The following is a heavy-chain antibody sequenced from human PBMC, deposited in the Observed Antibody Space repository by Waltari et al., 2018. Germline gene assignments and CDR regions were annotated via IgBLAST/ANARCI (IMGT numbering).Heavy chain of an antibody. Sequence: EVQLVESGGGLVQPGGSLRLSCAASGFTFSSYEMNWVRQAPGKGLGGFSDISSRGSTIYYADAVKGRFTISRDNAKNSLYLQMNSLRAEDTAVYYCAREEPPVAGTEPFDYWGQGTLVTVSS. V-gene: IGHV3-48*03. CDR2: ISSRGSTI. J-gene: IGHJ4*02. D-gene: IGHD6-19*01. CDR1: GFTFSSYE. CDR3: AREEPPVAGTEPFDY.